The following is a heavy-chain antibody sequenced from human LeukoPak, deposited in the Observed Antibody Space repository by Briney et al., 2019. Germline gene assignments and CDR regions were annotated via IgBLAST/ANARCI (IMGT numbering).Heavy chain of an antibody. J-gene: IGHJ4*02. V-gene: IGHV4-59*01. CDR3: ARLGSNYGGNEPLDY. CDR1: GGSISSYY. Sequence: PSETLSLTCTVHGGSISSYYWSWIRQPPGKGLEWIGYILYSGITNYNPSLKSRVTISVDTSKNQFSLQLSSVTAADRAVYCCARLGSNYGGNEPLDYWGQGNLVPVS. CDR2: ILYSGIT. D-gene: IGHD4-23*01.